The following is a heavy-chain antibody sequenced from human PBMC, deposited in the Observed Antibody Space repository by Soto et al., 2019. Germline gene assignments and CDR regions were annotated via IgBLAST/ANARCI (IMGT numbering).Heavy chain of an antibody. J-gene: IGHJ4*02. Sequence: GASVKVSFEASCYPFTTYGVSWVRQAPGQGLEWMGWISTYNGDTNYAQKLQARVTMTTDTSTSTAYMELRSLTSDDTAVYYCARDGSPYYYDSSGYPYWGQGTLVTVSS. CDR2: ISTYNGDT. D-gene: IGHD3-22*01. CDR1: CYPFTTYG. CDR3: ARDGSPYYYDSSGYPY. V-gene: IGHV1-18*04.